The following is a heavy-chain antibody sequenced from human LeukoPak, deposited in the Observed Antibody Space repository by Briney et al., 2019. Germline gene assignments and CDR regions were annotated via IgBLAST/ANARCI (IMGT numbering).Heavy chain of an antibody. D-gene: IGHD1-26*01. J-gene: IGHJ6*02. CDR1: GYTFTSYD. Sequence: ASVKVSCKASGYTFTSYDINWVRQATGQGLEWMGWMNPNSGNTGYAQKFQGRVTMTRNTSISTAYMELSSLGSEDTAVYYCARGGRGYYYYYYGMDVWGQGTTVTVSS. CDR3: ARGGRGYYYYYYGMDV. CDR2: MNPNSGNT. V-gene: IGHV1-8*01.